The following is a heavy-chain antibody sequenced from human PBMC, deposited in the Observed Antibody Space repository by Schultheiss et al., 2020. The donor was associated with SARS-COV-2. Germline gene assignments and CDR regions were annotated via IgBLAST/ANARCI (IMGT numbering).Heavy chain of an antibody. J-gene: IGHJ5*02. D-gene: IGHD3-9*01. CDR2: ISYDGSNK. CDR1: GFTFSSYW. V-gene: IGHV3-30-3*01. CDR3: ARENFDILTHTNWFDP. Sequence: GGSLRLSCAASGFTFSSYWMSWVRQAPGKGLEWVAVISYDGSNKYYADSVKGRFTISRDNSKNTLYLQMNSLRAEDTAVYYCARENFDILTHTNWFDPWGQGTLVTVSS.